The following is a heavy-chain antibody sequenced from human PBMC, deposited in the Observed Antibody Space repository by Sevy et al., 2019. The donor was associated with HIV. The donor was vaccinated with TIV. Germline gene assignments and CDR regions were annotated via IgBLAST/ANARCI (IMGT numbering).Heavy chain of an antibody. CDR1: GYTFTSYW. Sequence: GESLKISCKGSGYTFTSYWIGWVRQMPGKGLEWLGIIYAGDSDTRYSPSFEGQVTMLVDKSINTAYLQWSSLKASDTAIYYCARQFSNTWDFDYWGQGTLVTVSS. D-gene: IGHD6-13*01. J-gene: IGHJ4*02. V-gene: IGHV5-51*01. CDR2: IYAGDSDT. CDR3: ARQFSNTWDFDY.